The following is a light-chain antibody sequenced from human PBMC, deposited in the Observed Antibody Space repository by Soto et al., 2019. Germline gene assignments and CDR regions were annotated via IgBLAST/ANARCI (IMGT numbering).Light chain of an antibody. CDR3: QVWDIMTDNYV. V-gene: IGLV3-21*04. CDR2: YDS. CDR1: NIGDKR. Sequence: SYELPQPPSVSVAPEKTTTITCGGNNIGDKRVHWYRQKSGQAPVLLISYDSDRPSGIPERFSGSNSGNTATLTISRVEAGDEADYYCQVWDIMTDNYVFGGGTKLTVL. J-gene: IGLJ1*01.